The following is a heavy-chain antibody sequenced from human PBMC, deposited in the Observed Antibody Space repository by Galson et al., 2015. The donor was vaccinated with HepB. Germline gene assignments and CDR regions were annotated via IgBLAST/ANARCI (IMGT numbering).Heavy chain of an antibody. V-gene: IGHV3-48*01. CDR2: ISSSSSTI. CDR1: GFTFSSYS. Sequence: SLRLSCAASGFTFSSYSMNWVRQAPGKGLEWVSYISSSSSTIYYADSVKGRFTISRDNSKNTLYLQMNSLRAEDTAVYYCAKDSGSGSYFGYWGQGTLVTVSS. CDR3: AKDSGSGSYFGY. D-gene: IGHD3-10*01. J-gene: IGHJ4*02.